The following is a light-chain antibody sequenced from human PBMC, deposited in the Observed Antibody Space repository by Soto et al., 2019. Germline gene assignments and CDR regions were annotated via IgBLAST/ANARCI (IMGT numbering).Light chain of an antibody. V-gene: IGLV3-21*02. Sequence: SYELTQPPSVSVAPGQTARITCGGTRIGSKSVHWFQQKPCQAPVLVVHDDSDRPSGIPERFSGSNSGGTATLTISRVEAGDEADYYCAAWDDSLNGWVFGGGTKVTVL. J-gene: IGLJ3*02. CDR2: DDS. CDR1: RIGSKS. CDR3: AAWDDSLNGWV.